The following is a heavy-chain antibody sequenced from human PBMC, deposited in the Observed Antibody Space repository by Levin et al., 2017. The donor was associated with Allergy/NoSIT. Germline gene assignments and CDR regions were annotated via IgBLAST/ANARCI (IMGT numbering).Heavy chain of an antibody. CDR3: ARPRSATANPVDSYYYHGMDV. CDR1: GFTFSNYG. CDR2: IWYDGRKA. Sequence: GESLKISCAASGFTFSNYGMHWVRQAPGKGLEWVAVIWYDGRKAYYADSVKGRFTISRDNSKNILYLQMNSLSIEDTAVYSCARPRSATANPVDSYYYHGMDVWGQGITVVVSS. V-gene: IGHV3-30*02. D-gene: IGHD4-17*01. J-gene: IGHJ6*02.